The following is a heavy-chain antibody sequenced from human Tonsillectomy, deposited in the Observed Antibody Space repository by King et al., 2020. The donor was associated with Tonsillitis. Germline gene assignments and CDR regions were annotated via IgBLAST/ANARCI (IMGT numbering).Heavy chain of an antibody. J-gene: IGHJ6*02. V-gene: IGHV4-39*07. D-gene: IGHD3-9*01. CDR2: IYYSGSI. CDR1: GASLTRTTSS. Sequence: QLQESGPRLVKPSETLSLSCAVSGASLTRTTSSWVWIRQPPGKGLEWIGNIYYSGSIYYNPSLQSRVTISMDTYKSQFYLILSSVTAADTAVYYCARDFDYNEYHEGVPYYHGMDVWGLGTTVTVSS. CDR3: ARDFDYNEYHEGVPYYHGMDV.